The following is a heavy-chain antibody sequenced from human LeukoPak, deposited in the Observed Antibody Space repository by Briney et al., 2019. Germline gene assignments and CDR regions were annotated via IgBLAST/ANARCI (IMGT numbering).Heavy chain of an antibody. CDR3: ARGGSSGWYVENWFDP. D-gene: IGHD6-19*01. J-gene: IGHJ5*02. CDR1: DGSINSYY. V-gene: IGHV4-59*01. CDR2: IYYNGNT. Sequence: SETLSLTCSVSDGSINSYYWNWIRRPPGKGLEWIGYIYYNGNTNYSPSLKSRVTISVDTSKNQFSLKLSSVTAADTAVYYCARGGSSGWYVENWFDPWGQGTLVTVSS.